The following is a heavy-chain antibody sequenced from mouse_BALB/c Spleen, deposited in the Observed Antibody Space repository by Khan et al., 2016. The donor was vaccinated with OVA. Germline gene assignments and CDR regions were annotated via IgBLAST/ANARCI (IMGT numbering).Heavy chain of an antibody. D-gene: IGHD2-3*01. Sequence: QVQLQQSGPELVRPGVSVKISCKGSGYTFTDYAMYWVKQSHAKSLEWIGLISTYSGSTNYNQKFKGKVTMTVDKSSSAAYMELARLTSEASAIYYCASPAYDGYYDYWGHGTALTVSS. J-gene: IGHJ2*01. V-gene: IGHV1S137*01. CDR2: ISTYSGST. CDR3: ASPAYDGYYDY. CDR1: GYTFTDYA.